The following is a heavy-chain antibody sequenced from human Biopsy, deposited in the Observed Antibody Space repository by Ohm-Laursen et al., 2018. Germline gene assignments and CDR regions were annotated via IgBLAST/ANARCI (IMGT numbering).Heavy chain of an antibody. D-gene: IGHD3-9*01. Sequence: SQTLSLTCSVPGASVKTSGYFWAWIRQRPGKGLEWIGYISYNERTHYNPSLTSRLAISFDTSNNRISLQLRSVSVADTAVYYCVREPKTGTAEAWYFDLWGRGSPVTVPS. J-gene: IGHJ2*01. V-gene: IGHV4-31*03. CDR1: GASVKTSGYF. CDR3: VREPKTGTAEAWYFDL. CDR2: ISYNERT.